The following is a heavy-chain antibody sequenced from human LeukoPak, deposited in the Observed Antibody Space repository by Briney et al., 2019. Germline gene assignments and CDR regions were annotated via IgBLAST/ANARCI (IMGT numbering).Heavy chain of an antibody. CDR3: ARDLSAGAAWVDP. CDR2: IYHTGNT. J-gene: IGHJ5*02. D-gene: IGHD6-13*01. Sequence: SETLSLTCTVSGVSISSYYWNWIRQPPGKGLEWIGYIYHTGNTNYNPSLRSRVTLSIDTSKNQLSLMLSSVTAADTAVYYCARDLSAGAAWVDPWGQGTLVTVSS. V-gene: IGHV4-59*01. CDR1: GVSISSYY.